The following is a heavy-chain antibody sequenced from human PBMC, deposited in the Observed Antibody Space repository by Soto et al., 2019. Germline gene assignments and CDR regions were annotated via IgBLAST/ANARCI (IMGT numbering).Heavy chain of an antibody. V-gene: IGHV3-30*18. CDR3: AKDGVDTAMVQEYYFDY. CDR1: GFTFSSYG. J-gene: IGHJ4*02. CDR2: ISYDGSNK. D-gene: IGHD5-18*01. Sequence: GGSLRLSCAASGFTFSSYGMHWVRQAPGKGLEWVAVISYDGSNKYYADSVKGRFTISRDNSKNTLYLQMNSLRAEDTAVYYCAKDGVDTAMVQEYYFDYWGQGTLVTVSS.